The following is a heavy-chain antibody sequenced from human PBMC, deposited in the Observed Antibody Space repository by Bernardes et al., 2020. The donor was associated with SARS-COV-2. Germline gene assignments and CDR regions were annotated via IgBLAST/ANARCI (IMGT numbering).Heavy chain of an antibody. D-gene: IGHD6-6*01. CDR1: GYTFTGYY. Sequence: ASVKVSCKASGYTFTGYYMHWVRQAPGQGLEWMGWINPNSGDTNYAQKFQGRVTMTRDTSISTAYMELSRLRSDDTAVYYCARDPSLSIAAHPDYWGQGTLVTVSS. CDR3: ARDPSLSIAAHPDY. J-gene: IGHJ4*02. V-gene: IGHV1-2*02. CDR2: INPNSGDT.